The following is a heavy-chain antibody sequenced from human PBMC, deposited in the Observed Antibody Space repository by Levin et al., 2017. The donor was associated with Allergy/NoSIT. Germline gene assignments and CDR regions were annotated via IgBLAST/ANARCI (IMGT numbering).Heavy chain of an antibody. CDR2: IYPGDSDT. V-gene: IGHV5-51*01. Sequence: HGESLKISCKASGYSFTSYWIGWVRQMPGKGLEWMGIIYPGDSDTRYSPSFQGQVTISADKSISTAYLQWSSLKASDTAMYYCARHGSMVRGVIGPPHYWGQGTLVTVSS. D-gene: IGHD3-10*01. CDR3: ARHGSMVRGVIGPPHY. CDR1: GYSFTSYW. J-gene: IGHJ4*02.